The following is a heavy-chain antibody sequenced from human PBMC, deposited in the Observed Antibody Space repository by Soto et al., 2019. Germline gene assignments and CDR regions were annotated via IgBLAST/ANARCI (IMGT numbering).Heavy chain of an antibody. D-gene: IGHD6-13*01. Sequence: QVQLVQSGAEVKKPGSSVKVSCKASGGTFSSYRINWVRQAPGQGLEWVGGLVPIYRTADYAQKFQGRVTITADESARTSYIERRSLKSQCTAVYYCVRDSGAKLSSSWGQGTLVTVSS. CDR1: GGTFSSYR. V-gene: IGHV1-69*01. CDR3: VRDSGAKLSSS. J-gene: IGHJ4*02. CDR2: LVPIYRTA.